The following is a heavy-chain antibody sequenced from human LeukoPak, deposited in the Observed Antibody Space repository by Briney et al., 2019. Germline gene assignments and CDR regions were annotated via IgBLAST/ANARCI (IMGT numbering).Heavy chain of an antibody. CDR2: ISSDGTST. CDR3: ARDLGYCSGGTCP. Sequence: GGSLRRSCAASGFTFSSYWMHWVRQAPGKGLMWVSRISSDGTSTSYADSVKGRFTISRDNAKNTLYLQMNSLRAEDTAVYYCARDLGYCSGGTCPWGQGTLVTVSS. V-gene: IGHV3-74*01. D-gene: IGHD2-15*01. CDR1: GFTFSSYW. J-gene: IGHJ5*02.